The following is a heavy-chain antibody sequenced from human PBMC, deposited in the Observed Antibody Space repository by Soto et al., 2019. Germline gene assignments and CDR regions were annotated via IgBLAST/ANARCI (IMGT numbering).Heavy chain of an antibody. V-gene: IGHV3-7*04. CDR3: ARSDWYRDHDNAFDI. Sequence: QPGGSLRLSCAASGFTFSSYWMNWVRQAPGKGLEWVAKIKEDGSEKYYVDSVKGRFTISRDNAKNSLYLQMNSVTAEDTAVYYCARSDWYRDHDNAFDIWGLGTMVTVSS. D-gene: IGHD3-9*01. CDR1: GFTFSSYW. J-gene: IGHJ3*02. CDR2: IKEDGSEK.